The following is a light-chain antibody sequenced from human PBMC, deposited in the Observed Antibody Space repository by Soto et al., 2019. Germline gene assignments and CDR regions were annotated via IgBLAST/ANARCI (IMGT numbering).Light chain of an antibody. J-gene: IGLJ2*01. CDR1: TSDVGGYNY. Sequence: QSVLTQPPSASGSPGQSVTISCTGTTSDVGGYNYVSWYQQHPGEAPKLMIYEVNKRPSGVPDRFSGSKSGNTASLTVSGLQAEDEADYYCSSYAGSNIQFGGGTQLTVL. CDR3: SSYAGSNIQ. CDR2: EVN. V-gene: IGLV2-8*01.